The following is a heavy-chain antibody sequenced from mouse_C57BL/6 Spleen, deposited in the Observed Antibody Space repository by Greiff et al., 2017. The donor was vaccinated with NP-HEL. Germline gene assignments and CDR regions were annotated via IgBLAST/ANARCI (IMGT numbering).Heavy chain of an antibody. Sequence: VQLQQSGAELARPGASVKLSCKASGYTFTSYGISWVKQRTGQGLEWIGEIYPRSGNTYYNEKFKGKATLPADKSSSTAYMERRSLTSEDSAVYVCLTTVVAEDWYCEVWGTGTTVTVSA. CDR1: GYTFTSYG. J-gene: IGHJ1*03. CDR3: LTTVVAEDWYCEV. V-gene: IGHV1-81*01. D-gene: IGHD1-1*01. CDR2: IYPRSGNT.